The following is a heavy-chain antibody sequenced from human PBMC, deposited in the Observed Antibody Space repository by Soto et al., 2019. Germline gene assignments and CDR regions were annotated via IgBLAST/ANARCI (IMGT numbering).Heavy chain of an antibody. CDR3: ARGTIGGGTITH. Sequence: EVQLVESGGGLVQPGGSLRLSCAASGFTFTSYDMKWVRQAPGKGLEWVSYISSSSDNIYYADSLKGRFTVSRDNDQNSLVMQLNSLRAEDTAVYYCARGTIGGGTITHRGQGTLVTVSS. J-gene: IGHJ4*01. CDR2: ISSSSDNI. D-gene: IGHD1-26*01. CDR1: GFTFTSYD. V-gene: IGHV3-48*03.